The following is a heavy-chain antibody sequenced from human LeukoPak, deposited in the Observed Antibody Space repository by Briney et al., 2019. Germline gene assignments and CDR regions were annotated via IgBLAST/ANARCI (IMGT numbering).Heavy chain of an antibody. D-gene: IGHD3-22*01. V-gene: IGHV1-18*01. CDR1: GYTFASYG. CDR2: ISAYNGNT. Sequence: GASAKVSCKASGYTFASYGISWVRQAPGQGLEWMGWISAYNGNTNYAQKLQGRVTMTTDTSTSTAYMELRSLRSDDTAVYYCARVRYYDSSGPEFWGQGTLVTVSS. CDR3: ARVRYYDSSGPEF. J-gene: IGHJ4*02.